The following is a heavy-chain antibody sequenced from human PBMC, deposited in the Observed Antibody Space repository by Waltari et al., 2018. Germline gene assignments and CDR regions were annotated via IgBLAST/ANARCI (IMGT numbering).Heavy chain of an antibody. CDR2: INHSGST. CDR1: GGSFRGYY. V-gene: IGHV4-34*01. D-gene: IGHD6-13*01. CDR3: ARESGQQLALRDFDY. J-gene: IGHJ4*02. Sequence: QVQLQQWGAGLLKPSETLSLTCAVHGGSFRGYYWSRHRQPPGKGLEWIGEINHSGSTNYNPSLKSRVTISVDTSKNQFSLKLSSVTAADTAVYYCARESGQQLALRDFDYWGQGTLVTVSS.